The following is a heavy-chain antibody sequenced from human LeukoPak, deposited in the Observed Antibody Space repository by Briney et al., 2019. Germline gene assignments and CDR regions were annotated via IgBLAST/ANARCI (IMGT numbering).Heavy chain of an antibody. J-gene: IGHJ4*02. V-gene: IGHV3-73*01. CDR1: GLTFSGAA. CDR2: IRSKSNSYAT. D-gene: IGHD3-10*01. CDR3: IHYGSGSYSTDY. Sequence: PGGSLRLSCAASGLTFSGAAMHWVRQASGKGLEWIGHIRSKSNSYATAYAASVKGRFTISRDDSKNTAYLQMTSLKTEDTAVYYCIHYGSGSYSTDYWGQGTLVTVSS.